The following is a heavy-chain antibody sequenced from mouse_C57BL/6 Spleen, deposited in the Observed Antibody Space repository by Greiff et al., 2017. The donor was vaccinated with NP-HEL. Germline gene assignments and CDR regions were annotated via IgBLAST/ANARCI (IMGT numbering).Heavy chain of an antibody. V-gene: IGHV1-80*01. CDR1: GYAFSSYW. CDR2: IYPGDGDT. CDR3: SRKTSSYYSNYPDYFDY. Sequence: QVQLQQSGAELVKPGASVKISCKASGYAFSSYWMNWVKQRPGKGLEWIGQIYPGDGDTNYNGKFKGKATLTADKSSSTAYMQLSSLTSEDAAVYFCSRKTSSYYSNYPDYFDYWGQGTTLTVSS. D-gene: IGHD2-5*01. J-gene: IGHJ2*01.